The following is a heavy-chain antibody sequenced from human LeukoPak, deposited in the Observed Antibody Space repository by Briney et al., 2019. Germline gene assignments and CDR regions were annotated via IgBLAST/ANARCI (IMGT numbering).Heavy chain of an antibody. D-gene: IGHD3-10*01. J-gene: IGHJ4*02. CDR3: ARYYGSGPFDY. CDR2: IYYSGST. V-gene: IGHV4-39*07. CDR1: GGSISSSSYY. Sequence: SQTLSLTRTVSGGSISSSSYYWGWIRQPPGKGLEWIGSIYYSGSTYYNPSLKSRVTISVDTSKNQFSLKLSSVTAADTAVYYCARYYGSGPFDYWGQGTLVTVSS.